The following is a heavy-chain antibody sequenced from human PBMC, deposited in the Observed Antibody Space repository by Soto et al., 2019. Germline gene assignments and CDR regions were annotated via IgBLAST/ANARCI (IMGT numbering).Heavy chain of an antibody. CDR2: ISSSSSYI. CDR1: GFTFSSYA. Sequence: GGSLRLSCAASGFTFSSYAMNWVRQAPGKGLEWVSSISSSSSYIYYADSVKGRFTISRDNAKNSLYLQMNSLRAEDTAVYYCAREWDTAMVTFDYWGQGTLVTVSS. CDR3: AREWDTAMVTFDY. D-gene: IGHD5-18*01. V-gene: IGHV3-21*01. J-gene: IGHJ4*02.